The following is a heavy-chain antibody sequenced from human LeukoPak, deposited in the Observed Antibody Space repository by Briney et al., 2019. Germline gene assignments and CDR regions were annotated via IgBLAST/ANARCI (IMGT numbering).Heavy chain of an antibody. J-gene: IGHJ4*02. V-gene: IGHV4-59*08. CDR3: ARHQDGYGDYFDF. D-gene: IGHD5-24*01. CDR1: GGSISNYY. Sequence: SETLSLTCTVSGGSISNYYWSWIRQPPGKGLEWIGYIHYSGRTKYYPSLESRVTISVDTSKNQFSLKVSSVTAPDTAIYYCARHQDGYGDYFDFWGQGILVTVSP. CDR2: IHYSGRT.